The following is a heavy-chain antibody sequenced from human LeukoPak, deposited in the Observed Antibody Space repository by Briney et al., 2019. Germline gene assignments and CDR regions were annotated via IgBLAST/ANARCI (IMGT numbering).Heavy chain of an antibody. V-gene: IGHV3-7*03. Sequence: GGSLRLSCETSGFSFSTYWMSWVRQPPGKGLEWVANIRQDGSEKYYVDSVKGRFTISRDNSKNTLYLQMNSLRAEDTAVYYCARRAGAYSHPYDYWGQGTLVTVSS. D-gene: IGHD4/OR15-4a*01. J-gene: IGHJ4*02. CDR3: ARRAGAYSHPYDY. CDR2: IRQDGSEK. CDR1: GFSFSTYW.